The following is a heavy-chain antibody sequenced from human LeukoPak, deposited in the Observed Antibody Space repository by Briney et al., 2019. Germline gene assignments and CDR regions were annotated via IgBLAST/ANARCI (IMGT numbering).Heavy chain of an antibody. V-gene: IGHV4-59*01. Sequence: PSETLSLTCTVSGGSISSYYWSWIRQPPGKGLEWIGYIYYIGNTSYNPSLKSRVTMSVDTSRNQVSLKLSSVTAADTAVYYCATAGPVAVAGTDYFDSWGQGTLVTVSS. J-gene: IGHJ4*02. CDR2: IYYIGNT. CDR3: ATAGPVAVAGTDYFDS. D-gene: IGHD6-19*01. CDR1: GGSISSYY.